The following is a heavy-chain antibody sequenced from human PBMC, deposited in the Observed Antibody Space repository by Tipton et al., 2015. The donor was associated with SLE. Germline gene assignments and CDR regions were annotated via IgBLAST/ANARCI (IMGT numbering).Heavy chain of an antibody. CDR2: IYSSGST. CDR3: ARDFRANGNWFDP. D-gene: IGHD1-26*01. Sequence: GLVKPSQTLSLTCTVSGVSITSGTHYWSWIRQPAGKGLEWIGRIYSSGSTNYNPSLKSRVTLSVDTSKNQFSLNLTSVTAADTAVYYCARDFRANGNWFDPWGQGTLVTVSS. V-gene: IGHV4-61*02. J-gene: IGHJ5*02. CDR1: GVSITSGTHY.